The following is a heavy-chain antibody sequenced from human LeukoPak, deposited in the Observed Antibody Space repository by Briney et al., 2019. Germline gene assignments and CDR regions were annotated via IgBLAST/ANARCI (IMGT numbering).Heavy chain of an antibody. CDR2: IIPIFGTA. CDR1: GGTFSGYA. CDR3: ARALVPAAYSHFDY. J-gene: IGHJ4*02. V-gene: IGHV1-69*13. D-gene: IGHD2-2*01. Sequence: SVKVSCKASGGTFSGYAISWVRQAPGQGLEWMGGIIPIFGTANYAQKFQGRVTITADESTSTAYMELSSLRSEDAAVYYCARALVPAAYSHFDYWGLGTLVTVSS.